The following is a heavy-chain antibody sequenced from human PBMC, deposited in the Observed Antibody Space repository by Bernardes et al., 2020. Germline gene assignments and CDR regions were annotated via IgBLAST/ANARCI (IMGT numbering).Heavy chain of an antibody. D-gene: IGHD4-17*01. CDR3: AKQRDYGDYGADWYFDL. J-gene: IGHJ2*01. Sequence: GGSLRLSCAASGFTFSSYAMSWVRQAPGKGLEWVSAISGSGGSTYYADSVKGRFTISRDNSKNTLYLQMNSLRAEDTAVYYCAKQRDYGDYGADWYFDLWGRGTLVTVSS. CDR1: GFTFSSYA. CDR2: ISGSGGST. V-gene: IGHV3-23*01.